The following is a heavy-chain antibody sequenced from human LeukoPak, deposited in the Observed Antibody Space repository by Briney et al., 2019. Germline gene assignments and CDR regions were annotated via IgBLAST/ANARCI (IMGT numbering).Heavy chain of an antibody. CDR1: GFTFSSYA. J-gene: IGHJ6*02. V-gene: IGHV3-21*01. D-gene: IGHD2/OR15-2a*01. Sequence: GGSLRLSCAASGFTFSSYAMGWVRQAPGKGLVWVSSISSSSSYIYYADSVKGRFTISRDNAKNSLYLQMNSLRAEDTAVYYCAREVVIDYYYGMDVWGQGTTVTVSS. CDR2: ISSSSSYI. CDR3: AREVVIDYYYGMDV.